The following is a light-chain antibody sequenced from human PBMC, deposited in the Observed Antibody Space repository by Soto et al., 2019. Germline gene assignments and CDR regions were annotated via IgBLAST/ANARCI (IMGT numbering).Light chain of an antibody. CDR2: EAA. V-gene: IGLV2-14*01. CDR3: TSYTSASTLV. J-gene: IGLJ2*01. CDR1: SDDIGANNY. Sequence: ALTQPASVSGSPGQSITISCTGTSDDIGANNYVSWYQHHPGKAPKILIYEAANRPSGISHRFSGSKSGNTASLTISGLQAEDEADYFCTSYTSASTLVFGGGTKVTVL.